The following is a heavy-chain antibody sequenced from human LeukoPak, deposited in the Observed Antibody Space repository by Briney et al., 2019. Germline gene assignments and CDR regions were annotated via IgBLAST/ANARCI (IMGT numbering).Heavy chain of an antibody. CDR2: ISAYNGNT. D-gene: IGHD5-12*01. CDR1: GYTFTSYG. Sequence: ASVKVSCKASGYTFTSYGISWVRQAPGQGLEWMGWISAYNGNTNYAQKLQGRVTMTTDTSTSTAYMELRSLRSDDTAVYYCARSWAYSGYDYARHYFDYWGQGTLVTVSS. J-gene: IGHJ4*02. V-gene: IGHV1-18*01. CDR3: ARSWAYSGYDYARHYFDY.